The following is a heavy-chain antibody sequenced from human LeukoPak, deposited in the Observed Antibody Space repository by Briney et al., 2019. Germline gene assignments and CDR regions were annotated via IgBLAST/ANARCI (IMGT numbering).Heavy chain of an antibody. CDR3: AKGSERIAMIVVLI. CDR1: GFTFSDYA. J-gene: IGHJ4*02. D-gene: IGHD3-22*01. CDR2: ISDSGGIT. Sequence: GGSLRLSCAASGFTFSDYAMSWVRQAPGKGLEWVSAISDSGGITYYADSVKGRFTISRDNSKNTLYLQMNSLRVEDTAVCYCAKGSERIAMIVVLIWGQGTPVTVSS. V-gene: IGHV3-23*01.